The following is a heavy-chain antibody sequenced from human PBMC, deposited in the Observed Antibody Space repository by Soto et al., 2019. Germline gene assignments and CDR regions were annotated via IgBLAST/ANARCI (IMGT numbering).Heavy chain of an antibody. J-gene: IGHJ6*02. V-gene: IGHV3-15*07. CDR2: IKSKTDGGTT. D-gene: IGHD3-22*01. Sequence: GGSLRLSCAASGFTFSNAWMNWVRQAPGKGLEWVGRIKSKTDGGTTDYAAPVKGRFTISRDDSKNTLYLQMNSLKTEDTAVYYCTTGSYYDSSGEYYYYYGMDVWGQGTTVTVSS. CDR1: GFTFSNAW. CDR3: TTGSYYDSSGEYYYYYGMDV.